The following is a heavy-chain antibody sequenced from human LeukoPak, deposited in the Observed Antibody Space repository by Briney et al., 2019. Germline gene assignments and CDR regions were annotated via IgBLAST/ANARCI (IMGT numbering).Heavy chain of an antibody. CDR1: GFTFSSYG. Sequence: GGSLRLSCAASGFTFSSYGMHWVRQAPGKGLEWVAVISYDGSNKYYADSVKGRFTISRDNSKNTLYLQMNSLRVEDTAVYYCAKGPYDYVWGSYRYIVDYWGQGTLVTVSS. J-gene: IGHJ4*02. CDR3: AKGPYDYVWGSYRYIVDY. D-gene: IGHD3-16*02. CDR2: ISYDGSNK. V-gene: IGHV3-30*18.